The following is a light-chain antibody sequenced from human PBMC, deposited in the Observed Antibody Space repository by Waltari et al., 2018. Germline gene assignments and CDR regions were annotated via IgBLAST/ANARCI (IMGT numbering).Light chain of an antibody. CDR2: NDN. CDR3: AAWDDSLHAWV. V-gene: IGLV1-44*01. J-gene: IGLJ3*02. Sequence: QSVLTQPPSGSGTPGQRVTISCSGGRSNIGSETVNWYQQLPGTPPKVLIYNDNRRPSGVPDRFSGSKSGTSASLAISGLQSEDEADYYCAAWDDSLHAWVFGGGTKLTVL. CDR1: RSNIGSET.